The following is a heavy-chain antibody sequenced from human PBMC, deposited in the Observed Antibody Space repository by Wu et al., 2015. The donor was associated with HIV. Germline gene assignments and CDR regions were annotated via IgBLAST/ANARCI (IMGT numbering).Heavy chain of an antibody. CDR2: MDPYTGKT. CDR3: ATDGDYISGSVY. D-gene: IGHD6-19*01. Sequence: QVQLVQSGVEVKKPGASVKVSCKASGYIFMHYGITWVRQAPGQGLEWMGWMDPYTGKTHYQQKFQGRVTMTTDTSTSTAYMELRSLRSEDAAVYYCATDGDYISGSVYWGQGTLVTVSS. J-gene: IGHJ4*02. V-gene: IGHV1-18*01. CDR1: GYIFMHYG.